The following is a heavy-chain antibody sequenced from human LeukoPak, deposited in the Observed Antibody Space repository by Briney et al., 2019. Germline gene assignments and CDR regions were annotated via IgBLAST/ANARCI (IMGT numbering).Heavy chain of an antibody. V-gene: IGHV4-39*07. J-gene: IGHJ4*02. CDR1: GGSISSSSYY. Sequence: SETLSLTCTVSGGSISSSSYYWGWIRQPPGKGLEWIGSIYYSGSTYYNPSLRSRATISVDTSKNHFSLKLSSVTAADTAVYYCARVGTYYDPYYFDYWGQGTLVTVSS. CDR3: ARVGTYYDPYYFDY. D-gene: IGHD3-22*01. CDR2: IYYSGST.